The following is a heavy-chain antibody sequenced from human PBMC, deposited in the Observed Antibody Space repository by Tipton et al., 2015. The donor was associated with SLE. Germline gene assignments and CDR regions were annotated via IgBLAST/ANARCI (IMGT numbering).Heavy chain of an antibody. CDR1: GFTFSSCS. V-gene: IGHV3-21*06. CDR3: VRASTTIEHYFDY. J-gene: IGHJ4*02. CDR2: ITSSSNYR. D-gene: IGHD3-3*01. Sequence: SLRLSCVASGFTFSSCSMNWVRQAPGKGLEWVSSITSSSNYRNHADSVKGRFTISRDNTKNSLYLQMNSLRVEDTAVYYCVRASTTIEHYFDYWGQGILVTVSS.